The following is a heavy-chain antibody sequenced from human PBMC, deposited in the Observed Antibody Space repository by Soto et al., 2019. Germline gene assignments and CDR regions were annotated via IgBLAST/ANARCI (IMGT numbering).Heavy chain of an antibody. CDR2: INPNSGGT. Sequence: ASVKVSCKASGYTFTGYYMHWVRQAPGQGLEWMGWINPNSGGTNYAQKFQGWVTMTRDTSISTAYMELSRLRSDDTAVYYCARGATIFGVVDTYYYMDVWGKGTTVTVSS. CDR3: ARGATIFGVVDTYYYMDV. D-gene: IGHD3-3*01. CDR1: GYTFTGYY. V-gene: IGHV1-2*04. J-gene: IGHJ6*03.